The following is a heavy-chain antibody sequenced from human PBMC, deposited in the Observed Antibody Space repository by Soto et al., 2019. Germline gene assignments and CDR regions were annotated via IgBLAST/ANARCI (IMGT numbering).Heavy chain of an antibody. CDR1: GYTFISYG. J-gene: IGHJ4*02. D-gene: IGHD1-20*01. V-gene: IGHV1-18*01. Sequence: ASVKVSCKASGYTFISYGISWVRQAPGQGLEWMGWISVYNGNTNYAQNHQGRVTMTTDTSTSTAYMELRSLRSDDTAVYYCAIDGSRYNWNEQRVYYWGQGTLVTVSS. CDR2: ISVYNGNT. CDR3: AIDGSRYNWNEQRVYY.